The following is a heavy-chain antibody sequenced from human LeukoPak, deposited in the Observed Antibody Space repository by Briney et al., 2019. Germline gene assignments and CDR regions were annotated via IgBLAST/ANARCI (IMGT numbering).Heavy chain of an antibody. CDR2: IKQDGSDK. V-gene: IGHV3-7*05. CDR1: RFTFSSSW. CDR3: AREAGPAYCSTTSCLNWFDP. J-gene: IGHJ5*02. D-gene: IGHD2-2*01. Sequence: GGSLRLSCEASRFTFSSSWMSWVRQAPGKGLEWVANIKQDGSDKYYVDSVKGRFTISRDNAKNSLYLEMNSLRAEDTAVYYCAREAGPAYCSTTSCLNWFDPWGQGTPVTVSS.